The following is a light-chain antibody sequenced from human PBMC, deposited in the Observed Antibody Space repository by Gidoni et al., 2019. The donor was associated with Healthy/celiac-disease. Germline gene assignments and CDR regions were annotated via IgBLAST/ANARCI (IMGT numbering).Light chain of an antibody. CDR2: KAS. CDR3: QKYGRT. J-gene: IGKJ1*01. CDR1: QSISSW. Sequence: DIQITQSPSTLSASVGDRVTITCRASQSISSWLAWYQQKPGKAPKLLIYKASSLESGVPSRFSGSGSGTEFTLTISSLQPDDFATYYCQKYGRTFGQGTKVEIK. V-gene: IGKV1-5*03.